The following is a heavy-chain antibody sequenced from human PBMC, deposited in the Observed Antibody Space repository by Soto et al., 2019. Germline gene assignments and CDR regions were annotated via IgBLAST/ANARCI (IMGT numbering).Heavy chain of an antibody. D-gene: IGHD3-9*01. V-gene: IGHV5-51*01. CDR2: IYPGDSDT. J-gene: IGHJ3*02. CDR1: GYSFTSYW. Sequence: PGESLKISCKGSGYSFTSYWIGWVRQMPGKGLEWMGIIYPGDSDTRYSPSFQGQVTISADKSISTAYLQWSSLKASDTAMYYCAITSGVLRYFDWLPFGDAFDIWGQGTMVTVSS. CDR3: AITSGVLRYFDWLPFGDAFDI.